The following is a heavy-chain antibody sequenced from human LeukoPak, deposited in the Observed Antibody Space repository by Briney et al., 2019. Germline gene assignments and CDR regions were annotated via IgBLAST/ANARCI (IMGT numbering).Heavy chain of an antibody. D-gene: IGHD3-22*01. V-gene: IGHV1-69*05. CDR2: IIPIFGTA. Sequence: SVKVSCKASGGTFSSYAISWVRQAPGQGLEWMGGIIPIFGTANYAQKFQGRVTITTDESTSTAYMELSSLRSKDTAVYYCARGRIKGDSSGYWRGPFDYWGQGTLVTVSS. CDR1: GGTFSSYA. J-gene: IGHJ4*02. CDR3: ARGRIKGDSSGYWRGPFDY.